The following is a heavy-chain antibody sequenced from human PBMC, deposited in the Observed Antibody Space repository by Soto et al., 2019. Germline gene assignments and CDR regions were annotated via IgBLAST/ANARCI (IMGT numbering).Heavy chain of an antibody. CDR2: IYWYDDK. Sequence: QITLKESGPTLVNPTQTLTLTCTFSGFSLTTGGVGVGWIRQPPGKALEWLALIYWYDDKRYSPSLKSRLTITKDTSKTQVVLTLTNMDPVDTATFYCAHGFNSNSGSYRYVDYGGQGTLVTVSS. CDR1: GFSLTTGGVG. D-gene: IGHD3-16*02. J-gene: IGHJ4*02. CDR3: AHGFNSNSGSYRYVDY. V-gene: IGHV2-5*01.